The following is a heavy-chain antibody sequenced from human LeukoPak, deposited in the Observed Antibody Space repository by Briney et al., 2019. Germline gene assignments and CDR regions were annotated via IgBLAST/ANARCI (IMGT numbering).Heavy chain of an antibody. CDR3: ARGSDTYYYYYMDV. J-gene: IGHJ6*03. Sequence: PGGSLRLSCAASGFTFSDYYMSWIRQAPGKGLEWVSYISSSGSTIYYADSVKGRFTISRDNAKNSLYLQMNSLRAEDTAVYYCARGSDTYYYYYMDVWGKGTTVTVSS. D-gene: IGHD3-10*01. CDR1: GFTFSDYY. CDR2: ISSSGSTI. V-gene: IGHV3-11*04.